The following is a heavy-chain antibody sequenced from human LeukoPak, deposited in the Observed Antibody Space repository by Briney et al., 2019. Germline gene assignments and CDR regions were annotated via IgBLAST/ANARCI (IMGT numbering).Heavy chain of an antibody. D-gene: IGHD6-13*01. V-gene: IGHV3-21*01. CDR1: GFTFSSFS. J-gene: IGHJ4*02. CDR2: ISSSSSYI. Sequence: PGGSLRLSCAASGFTFSSFSMNWVRQAPGKGLEWVSSISSSSSYIYYADSVKGRFTISRDNAKNSLYLQMNSLRAEDTAVYYCARDIAAAGTDFGGWGQGTLVTVSS. CDR3: ARDIAAAGTDFGG.